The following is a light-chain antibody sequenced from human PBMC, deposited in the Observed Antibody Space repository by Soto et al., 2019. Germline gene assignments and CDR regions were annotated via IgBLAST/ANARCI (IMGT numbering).Light chain of an antibody. V-gene: IGLV2-14*01. J-gene: IGLJ2*01. CDR2: EAS. CDR3: SSFATSGTTVI. Sequence: QSALTQPASVSGSPGQSITISCTGTSSDVGGYNYVSWYQQHPGKAPKLMIYEASNRPSGVSDRFSGSKSGNTASLTISGRQAEDESDYYCSSFATSGTTVIFGGGTKLTVL. CDR1: SSDVGGYNY.